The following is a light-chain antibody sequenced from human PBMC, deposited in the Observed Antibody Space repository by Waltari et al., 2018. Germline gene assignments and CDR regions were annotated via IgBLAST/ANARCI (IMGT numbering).Light chain of an antibody. CDR1: SSDVGAYNH. Sequence: QSALTQTASVSGSPGQSITISCTGTSSDVGAYNHVSWYQQNPGKAPKVMIYDVSNRPSGVSNRVAGSKSGNTASLSISGLQAEDEADYYCSSFTTSSTYVFGTGTKVTVL. CDR2: DVS. CDR3: SSFTTSSTYV. J-gene: IGLJ1*01. V-gene: IGLV2-14*03.